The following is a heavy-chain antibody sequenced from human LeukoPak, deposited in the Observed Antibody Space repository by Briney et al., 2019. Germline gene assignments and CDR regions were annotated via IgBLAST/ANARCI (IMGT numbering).Heavy chain of an antibody. J-gene: IGHJ4*02. V-gene: IGHV4-4*09. CDR3: ARHRPAFGSGPPDY. Sequence: PSETLSLTCTVSGVSISSYYWSWLRQPPGKGLEWIGYIYTSGSTNYNPSLKSRVTISVDTSKNQFSLKLSSVTAADTAVYYCARHRPAFGSGPPDYWGQGTLVTVSS. CDR2: IYTSGST. D-gene: IGHD3-10*01. CDR1: GVSISSYY.